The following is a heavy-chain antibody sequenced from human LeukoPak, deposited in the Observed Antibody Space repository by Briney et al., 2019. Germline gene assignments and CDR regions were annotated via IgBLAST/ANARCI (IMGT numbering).Heavy chain of an antibody. Sequence: RSSETLSLTRAVSGYSISSGYHWGGIRQPPGKGLEWIGSIYYSGSTYYNPSLKSRVTISVDTSKNQFSLKLSSVTAADTAVYYCARQRYCGGDCYSPPRDYWGQGTLVTVSS. J-gene: IGHJ4*02. CDR1: GYSISSGYH. CDR2: IYYSGST. D-gene: IGHD2-21*02. V-gene: IGHV4-38-2*01. CDR3: ARQRYCGGDCYSPPRDY.